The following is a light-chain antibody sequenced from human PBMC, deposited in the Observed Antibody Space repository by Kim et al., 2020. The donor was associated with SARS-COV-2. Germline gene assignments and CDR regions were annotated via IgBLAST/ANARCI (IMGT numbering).Light chain of an antibody. Sequence: GQSITISRTGTSSDVGGYNYVSWYQQHPGKAPKLMIYDVSNRPSGVSNRFSGSKSGNTASLTISGLQSEDEADYYCSSYTSSSTRVFGGGTQLTVL. V-gene: IGLV2-14*03. CDR2: DVS. J-gene: IGLJ3*02. CDR3: SSYTSSSTRV. CDR1: SSDVGGYNY.